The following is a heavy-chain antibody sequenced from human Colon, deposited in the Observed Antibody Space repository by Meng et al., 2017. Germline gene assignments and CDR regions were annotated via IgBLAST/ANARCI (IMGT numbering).Heavy chain of an antibody. CDR2: IYSSGSA. CDR1: SGSISSYY. Sequence: SETLSLTCTVSSGSISSYYWSWIRQPVGKGLELVGRIYSSGSAIYNPSLKGRVTMSVDTSKNEFSLRLSSVTAADTAVYYCAKYLVRGNIIQGHDAFDMWGQGKMVTVSS. J-gene: IGHJ3*02. V-gene: IGHV4-4*07. D-gene: IGHD3-10*01. CDR3: AKYLVRGNIIQGHDAFDM.